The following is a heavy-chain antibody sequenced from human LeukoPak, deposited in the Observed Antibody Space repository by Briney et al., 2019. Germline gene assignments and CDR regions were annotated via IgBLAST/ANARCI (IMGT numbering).Heavy chain of an antibody. CDR3: ARDGSGRVPEMSAPDY. Sequence: GGSLRLSCAASGFTFSDYYMSWIRQAPGKGLEWVSYISSSGSTIYYADSVKGRFTISRDNAKNSLFLQLNSLRAEDTAVYYCARDGSGRVPEMSAPDYWGQGTLVTVSS. J-gene: IGHJ4*02. CDR2: ISSSGSTI. V-gene: IGHV3-11*04. D-gene: IGHD3-10*01. CDR1: GFTFSDYY.